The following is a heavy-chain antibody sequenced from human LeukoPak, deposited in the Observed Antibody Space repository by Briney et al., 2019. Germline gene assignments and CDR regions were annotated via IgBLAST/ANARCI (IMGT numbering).Heavy chain of an antibody. J-gene: IGHJ4*02. CDR3: ARGPLYGYNFPYYFDY. CDR1: GYTFTGYY. D-gene: IGHD5-24*01. V-gene: IGHV1-2*02. CDR2: INPNSGGT. Sequence: ASVKVSCKASGYTFTGYYMHWVRQAPGQGLEWMGWINPNSGGTNYAQKFQGRVTMTRDTSISTAYMELSRLRSDDTAVYYCARGPLYGYNFPYYFDYWGQGTLVTVSS.